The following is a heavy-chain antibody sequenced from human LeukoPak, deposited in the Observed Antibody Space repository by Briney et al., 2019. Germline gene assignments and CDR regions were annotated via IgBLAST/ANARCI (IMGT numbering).Heavy chain of an antibody. Sequence: SQTLSLTCTVSGGSISSGSYYWSWIRQPAGKGLEWIGEINHSGSTNYNPSLKSRVTISVDTSKNQFSLKLSSVTAADTAVYYCARVGSTLLLWFGEGPSWFDPWGQGTLVTVSS. CDR1: GGSISSGSYY. CDR2: INHSGST. V-gene: IGHV4-61*09. CDR3: ARVGSTLLLWFGEGPSWFDP. J-gene: IGHJ5*02. D-gene: IGHD3-10*01.